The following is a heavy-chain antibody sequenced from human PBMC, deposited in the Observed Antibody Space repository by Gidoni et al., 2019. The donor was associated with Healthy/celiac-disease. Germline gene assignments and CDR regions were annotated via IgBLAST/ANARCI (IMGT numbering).Heavy chain of an antibody. J-gene: IGHJ4*02. CDR2: IHAGNGNT. CDR1: GYTFTSYA. V-gene: IGHV1-3*01. D-gene: IGHD5-18*01. Sequence: QVQLVQSGAEVKKPGASVKVSCKASGYTFTSYAMHWVRQAPGQRLEWMGWIHAGNGNTKYSQKFQGRVTITRDTSASTAYMELSSLRSEDTAVYYCARDLVDTAMVTSIDYWGQGTLVTVSS. CDR3: ARDLVDTAMVTSIDY.